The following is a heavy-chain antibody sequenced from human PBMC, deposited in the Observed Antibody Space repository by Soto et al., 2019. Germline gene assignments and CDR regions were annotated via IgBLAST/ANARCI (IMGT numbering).Heavy chain of an antibody. CDR1: GGTFSSYA. CDR3: ARSSGGNFGIIIEGTNWFAP. V-gene: IGHV1-69*13. D-gene: IGHD1-26*01. CDR2: IIPIFGTA. Sequence: SVKVSCKASGGTFSSYAISWVRQAPGQGLEWMGGIIPIFGTANYAQKFQGRVTITADESTSTAYMELSSLRSEDTAVYYCARSSGGNFGIIIEGTNWFAPWGQGTLVT. J-gene: IGHJ5*02.